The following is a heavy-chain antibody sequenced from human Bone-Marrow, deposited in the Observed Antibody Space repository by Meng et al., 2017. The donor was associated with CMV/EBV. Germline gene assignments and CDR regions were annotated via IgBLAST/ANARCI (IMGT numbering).Heavy chain of an antibody. CDR3: ARAYCSSTTCYNRGYYVKGLDF. Sequence: SVKVSCKASGGTFSSYAINWVRQAPGQGLEWMGGIIPMFSTADYAQKFEGRVTITTDESTSTAYMEVTSRRSEDTAVYFCARAYCSSTTCYNRGYYVKGLDFWGQGTTVTVSS. CDR2: IIPMFSTA. V-gene: IGHV1-69*05. J-gene: IGHJ6*02. D-gene: IGHD2-2*02. CDR1: GGTFSSYA.